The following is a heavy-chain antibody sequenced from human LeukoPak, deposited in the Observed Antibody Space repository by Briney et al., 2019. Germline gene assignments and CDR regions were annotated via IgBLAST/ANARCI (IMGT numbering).Heavy chain of an antibody. D-gene: IGHD1-26*01. CDR3: ARVIRYSGTYYDAFDI. CDR2: ISPNSGGT. Sequence: GASVKVSCKASGYTFIGYYIHWVRQAPGQGLEWMGWISPNSGGTNYAQKFQGRVTMTRDTSISTAYMELSRLRSDDTAVYYCARVIRYSGTYYDAFDIWGQGTMVTVSS. V-gene: IGHV1-2*02. CDR1: GYTFIGYY. J-gene: IGHJ3*02.